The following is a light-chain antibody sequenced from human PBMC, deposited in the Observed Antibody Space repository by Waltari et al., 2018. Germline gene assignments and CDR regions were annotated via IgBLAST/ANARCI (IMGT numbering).Light chain of an antibody. V-gene: IGLV4-69*01. J-gene: IGLJ2*01. Sequence: QLIMTQSPFASAFLRASVKLSCTLSRVHINDAIAWLQRQPEKGPRYLMKVNSDGSYIKGDGVPDRLSGCSSWADRYLTNSSLQSEYEADYYYDTGSVGIWRFGGETKLTVL. CDR1: RVHINDA. CDR3: DTGSVGIWR. CDR2: VNSDGSY.